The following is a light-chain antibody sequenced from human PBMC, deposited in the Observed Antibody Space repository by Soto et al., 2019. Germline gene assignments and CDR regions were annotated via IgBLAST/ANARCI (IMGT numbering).Light chain of an antibody. CDR1: RSLSSD. V-gene: IGKV3-15*01. Sequence: IVLMQSPDTLSLSPGERATLSCRASRSLSSDYLAWYQQKPGQAPRLLIYGASTRATGIPARFSGSGSGTEFTLTINSLQSEDFAVYYCQHYANWPLTFGGGTKV. CDR2: GAS. CDR3: QHYANWPLT. J-gene: IGKJ4*01.